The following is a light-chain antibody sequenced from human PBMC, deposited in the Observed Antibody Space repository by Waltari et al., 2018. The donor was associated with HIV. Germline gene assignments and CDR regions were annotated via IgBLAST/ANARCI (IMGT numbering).Light chain of an antibody. CDR3: CSYAGSSTVV. CDR2: DVN. V-gene: IGLV2-23*02. J-gene: IGLJ2*01. Sequence: SALSQPASVSGSLGQSVIISCTATNRDVGRHKVVPWYQQQPGKAPKLMIYDVNKRPSGVSNRFSGSKSGNTASLTISGLQAEDEADYYCCSYAGSSTVVFGGGTKLTVL. CDR1: NRDVGRHKV.